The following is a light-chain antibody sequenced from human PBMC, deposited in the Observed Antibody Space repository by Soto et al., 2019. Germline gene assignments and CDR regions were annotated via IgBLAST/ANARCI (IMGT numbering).Light chain of an antibody. CDR3: QQYCSSPLT. CDR1: QSVSSSF. Sequence: EIVLTQSPGTLSLSPGERATLSCRASQSVSSSFLAWYQQKPGQAPRLLIYGASSRATGIPDRFSGSGSGTDFTLTISRLEPEEVAVYYCQQYCSSPLTFGGGTKVEIK. V-gene: IGKV3-20*01. J-gene: IGKJ4*01. CDR2: GAS.